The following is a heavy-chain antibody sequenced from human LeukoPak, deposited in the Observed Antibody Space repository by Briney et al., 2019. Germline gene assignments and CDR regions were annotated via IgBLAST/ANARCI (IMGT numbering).Heavy chain of an antibody. Sequence: ASVKVSCKASGYTFTDYGINWVRQAPGQGPEWMGWISTLYGNKNFAQKFQGRVTMTSDTSTSTAYLELASLTSDDSAIYYCAREGLGELTLDYWGQGTLVTVSS. CDR2: ISTLYGNK. D-gene: IGHD3-16*01. V-gene: IGHV1-18*01. J-gene: IGHJ4*02. CDR1: GYTFTDYG. CDR3: AREGLGELTLDY.